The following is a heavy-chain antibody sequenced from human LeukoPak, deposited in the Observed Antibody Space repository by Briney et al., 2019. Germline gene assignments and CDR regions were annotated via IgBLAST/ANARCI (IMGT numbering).Heavy chain of an antibody. CDR3: AKDSVVVAGLVNYFDY. CDR2: ISGSGGDP. D-gene: IGHD6-19*01. J-gene: IGHJ4*02. Sequence: GSLRLSCAASGFTFSNYAMSWVRQAPGKGLEWVSAISGSGGDPYYADSVKGRFTISRDNSKNTLYLHMKSLSPEDTAVYYCAKDSVVVAGLVNYFDYWGQGTLVTVSS. CDR1: GFTFSNYA. V-gene: IGHV3-23*01.